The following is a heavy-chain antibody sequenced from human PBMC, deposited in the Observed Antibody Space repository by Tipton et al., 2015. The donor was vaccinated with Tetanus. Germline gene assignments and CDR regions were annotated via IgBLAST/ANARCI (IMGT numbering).Heavy chain of an antibody. CDR2: IYNSGST. Sequence: GLVKPSQTLSLTCTVSGGSISSGGYYWSWIRQHPGKGLEWIGEIYNSGSTYYNPSLKSRVTILVDTTKNQFSLKLKSGTAADTAVYYCARNQARGARGWNYFDYWGQGSLVTVSS. CDR3: ARNQARGARGWNYFDY. D-gene: IGHD1-26*01. J-gene: IGHJ4*02. V-gene: IGHV4-31*03. CDR1: GGSISSGGYY.